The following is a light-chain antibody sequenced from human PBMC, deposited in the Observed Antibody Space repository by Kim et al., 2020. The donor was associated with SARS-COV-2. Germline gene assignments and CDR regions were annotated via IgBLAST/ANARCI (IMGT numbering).Light chain of an antibody. V-gene: IGKV1-5*01. Sequence: SASVRDRFPITSLSRQSISSWLAWYQQKPGKAPKLLVYDASSLESGVPSRFSGSGSGTEFTLSISSLQPDDFATDFCQQYNSYWTFGEGTKVDIK. CDR3: QQYNSYWT. CDR2: DAS. J-gene: IGKJ1*01. CDR1: QSISSW.